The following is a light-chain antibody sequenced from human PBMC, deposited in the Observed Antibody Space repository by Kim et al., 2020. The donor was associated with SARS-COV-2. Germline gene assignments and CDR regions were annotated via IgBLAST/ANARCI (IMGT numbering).Light chain of an antibody. V-gene: IGLV3-1*01. CDR3: QAWDSSTAF. CDR2: QDS. Sequence: SYELTQPPSVSVSPGQTVSITCSGDKLGDKYACWYQQKPGQSPVLVIYQDSKRPSGIPERFSGSNSGNTVTLTISGTQAMDEADYYCQAWDSSTAFFGGGTQLTVL. J-gene: IGLJ2*01. CDR1: KLGDKY.